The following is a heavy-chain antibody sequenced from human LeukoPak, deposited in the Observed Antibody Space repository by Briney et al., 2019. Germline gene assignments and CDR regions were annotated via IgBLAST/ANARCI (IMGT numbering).Heavy chain of an antibody. D-gene: IGHD6-13*01. CDR1: GYTFTGYY. CDR2: INPNTGAT. V-gene: IGHV1-2*06. J-gene: IGHJ4*02. CDR3: VRGGEGSSWSYFDY. Sequence: ASVKVSCKASGYTFTGYYTYWVRQAPGQGLERMGRINPNTGATNYEQKFQGRVSVTRDTSISTAYMELTRLTSDDTAVYFCVRGGEGSSWSYFDYWGQGTLVTVSS.